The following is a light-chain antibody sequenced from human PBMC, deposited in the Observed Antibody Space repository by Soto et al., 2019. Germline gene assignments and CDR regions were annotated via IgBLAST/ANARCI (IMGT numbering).Light chain of an antibody. V-gene: IGKV1-39*01. CDR1: QDISNY. CDR3: QQSYTNPKT. CDR2: AAS. J-gene: IGKJ1*01. Sequence: DIQMTQSPSSVSASVGDRVTITCQSSQDISNYLNWYQQKAWKAPKLLIYAASSLQSGVPSRFSGYGSGTDFTLTISSLQPEDFATYYCQQSYTNPKTFGQGTKVDI.